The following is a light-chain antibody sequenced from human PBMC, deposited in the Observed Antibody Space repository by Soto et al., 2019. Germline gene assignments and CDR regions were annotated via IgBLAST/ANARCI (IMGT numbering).Light chain of an antibody. V-gene: IGLV2-14*01. CDR1: SSDVGGYNY. Sequence: QSVLTQPASVSGSPGQSITISCTGTSSDVGGYNYASWYQQHPGKAPKLMIYEVSYRPSGVSNRFSGSKSGNTASLTISGLQAEDEADYYCSSYTSSSTLVFGTGTKVTVL. CDR2: EVS. J-gene: IGLJ1*01. CDR3: SSYTSSSTLV.